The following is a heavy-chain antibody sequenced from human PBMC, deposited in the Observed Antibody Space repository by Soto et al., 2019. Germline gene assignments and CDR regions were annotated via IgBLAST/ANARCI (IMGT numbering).Heavy chain of an antibody. CDR3: ARDGDYSSSWYLGRGFYY. V-gene: IGHV1-69*01. CDR2: IIPIFGTA. CDR1: GGTFSSYA. D-gene: IGHD6-13*01. Sequence: QVQLVQSGAEVKKPGSSVKVSCKASGGTFSSYAISWVRQAPGQGLEWMGGIIPIFGTANYAQKFQGRVTITADESTSTAYMELSSLRSEDTAVYYCARDGDYSSSWYLGRGFYYWGQGTLVTVSS. J-gene: IGHJ4*02.